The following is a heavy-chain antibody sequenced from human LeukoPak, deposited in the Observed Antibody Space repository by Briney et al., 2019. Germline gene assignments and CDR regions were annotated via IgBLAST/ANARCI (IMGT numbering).Heavy chain of an antibody. CDR2: INRDGSEK. V-gene: IGHV3-7*01. Sequence: PGGSLRLYCVAFEFTPTSFWMTWVRRVPGKGLEWVANINRDGSEKYYLDSVRGRFTISRDNAQNSLYLQLHSLTAEDTAVYYCATFTVIESGPYTVPGGLLVWGKGTTVIVSS. D-gene: IGHD4-17*01. CDR3: ATFTVIESGPYTVPGGLLV. CDR1: EFTPTSFW. J-gene: IGHJ6*04.